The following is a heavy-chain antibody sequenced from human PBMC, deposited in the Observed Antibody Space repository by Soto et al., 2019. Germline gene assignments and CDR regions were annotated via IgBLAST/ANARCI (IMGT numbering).Heavy chain of an antibody. CDR2: IDWDDDK. CDR1: GFSLSTSGMC. J-gene: IGHJ4*02. V-gene: IGHV2-70*01. CDR3: ARMAHVRYVIPDSSGWYYFDY. D-gene: IGHD6-19*01. Sequence: SGPTLVNPTQTLTLTCTFSGFSLSTSGMCVSWIRQPPGKALEWLALIDWDDDKYYSTSLKTRLTISKDTSKNQVVLTMTNMDPVDTATYYCARMAHVRYVIPDSSGWYYFDYWGQGTLVTVSS.